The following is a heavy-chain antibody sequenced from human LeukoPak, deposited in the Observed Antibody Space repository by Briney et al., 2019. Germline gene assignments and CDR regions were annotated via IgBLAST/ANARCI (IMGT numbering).Heavy chain of an antibody. Sequence: SETLSLTCTVSGDSISSHYWSWLRPSPGKGLEWIGYVHYSGGATYNPSLKSRVTISVATSKTQFSLKLSSVTAADTAVYYCAREYCTTTCYFDYWGQGMLVTVSS. D-gene: IGHD2-8*01. J-gene: IGHJ4*02. V-gene: IGHV4-59*11. CDR2: VHYSGGA. CDR3: AREYCTTTCYFDY. CDR1: GDSISSHY.